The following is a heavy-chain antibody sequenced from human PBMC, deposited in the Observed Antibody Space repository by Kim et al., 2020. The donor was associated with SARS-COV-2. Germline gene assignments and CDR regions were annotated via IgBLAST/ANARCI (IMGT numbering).Heavy chain of an antibody. J-gene: IGHJ4*02. Sequence: GGSLRLSCAASGFSVSTNYMGWVRQAPGKGLEWISIIYTGGDGYYAASVRGRFTISRDNSKNTLYLQMNSVRVEDTAVYYCVRGDYGGRVGNFNDWGQGTLVTVSS. D-gene: IGHD4-17*01. CDR2: IYTGGDG. CDR1: GFSVSTNY. V-gene: IGHV3-53*01. CDR3: VRGDYGGRVGNFND.